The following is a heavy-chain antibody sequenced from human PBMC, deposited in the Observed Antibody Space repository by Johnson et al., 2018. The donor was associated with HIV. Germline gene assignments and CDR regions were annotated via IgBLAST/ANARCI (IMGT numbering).Heavy chain of an antibody. Sequence: MQLVESGGGLIQPGGSLRLSCAASGFTVSSNYMSWVRQAPGKGLEWVSVIYSGGSTYHADSVKVRFTISRDNSKNMVYLQMNSLRAEDTAVYYCARGYILTGYSGAFDLWGQGTMVTVSS. CDR1: GFTVSSNY. J-gene: IGHJ3*01. CDR2: IYSGGST. V-gene: IGHV3-53*01. D-gene: IGHD3-9*01. CDR3: ARGYILTGYSGAFDL.